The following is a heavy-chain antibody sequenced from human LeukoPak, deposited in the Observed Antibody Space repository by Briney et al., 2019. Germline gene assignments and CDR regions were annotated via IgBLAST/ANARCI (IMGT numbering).Heavy chain of an antibody. Sequence: GGSLRLPCAASGFTFSSYAMSWVRQAPGKGLEWVSAISGGGGGTYYADSVKGRFTISRDNSKNTLYLQMNSLRAEDTAVYYCAKGSGYYRRDFDYWGQGTLVTVSS. V-gene: IGHV3-23*01. CDR1: GFTFSSYA. CDR2: ISGGGGGT. CDR3: AKGSGYYRRDFDY. D-gene: IGHD3-22*01. J-gene: IGHJ4*02.